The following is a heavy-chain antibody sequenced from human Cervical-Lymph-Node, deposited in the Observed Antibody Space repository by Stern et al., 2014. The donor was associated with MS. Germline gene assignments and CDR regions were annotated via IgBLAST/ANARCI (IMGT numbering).Heavy chain of an antibody. CDR3: ARDFVDTPMLTRSDFFDC. CDR2: INTNTGNS. J-gene: IGHJ4*02. CDR1: GYTFTNYP. V-gene: IGHV7-4-1*02. Sequence: VQLEESGSELRKPGASVKVSCKASGYTFTNYPMNWVRQAPGQGLEWMGWINTNTGNSTYAQGFTGRFVFSLDTSVSTAYLQISSLKAEDTAVYYCARDFVDTPMLTRSDFFDCWGQGTLVTVSS. D-gene: IGHD5-18*01.